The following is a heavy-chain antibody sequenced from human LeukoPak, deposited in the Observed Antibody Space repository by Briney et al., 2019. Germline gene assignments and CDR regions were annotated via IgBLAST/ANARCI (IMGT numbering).Heavy chain of an antibody. CDR3: ARHDYGGNSGDY. D-gene: IGHD4-23*01. CDR2: ISGSSNSI. J-gene: IGHJ4*02. V-gene: IGHV3-21*01. Sequence: GGSLRLSCAASGFTFNTYSVNWVRQAPGKGLEWVSSISGSSNSIYYADSVKGRFTISRDNAKNSLYLQMNSLRDEDTAVYYCARHDYGGNSGDYWGQGTLVTVSS. CDR1: GFTFNTYS.